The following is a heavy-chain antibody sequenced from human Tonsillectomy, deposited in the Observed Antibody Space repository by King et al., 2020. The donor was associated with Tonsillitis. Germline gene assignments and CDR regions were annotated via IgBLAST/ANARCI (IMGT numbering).Heavy chain of an antibody. CDR3: ARGLYDSNAFDI. CDR1: GFTFSSHG. Sequence: VQLVESGGGVVQPGRSLRLSCSASGFTFSSHGMHWVRQAPGKGLEWVAFMWYDGNNTKYADSVKGRFTIPGDISKKTLYLQMNSLRAEDTAVFYCARGLYDSNAFDIWGQGTMVTVSS. V-gene: IGHV3-33*01. D-gene: IGHD3-22*01. J-gene: IGHJ3*02. CDR2: MWYDGNNT.